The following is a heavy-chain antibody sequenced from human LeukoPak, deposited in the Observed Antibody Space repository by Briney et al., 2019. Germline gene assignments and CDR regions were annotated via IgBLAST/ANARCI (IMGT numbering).Heavy chain of an antibody. V-gene: IGHV3-53*01. Sequence: GGSLRLSCGASGFTVKNNYMNWVRQAPGKGLEWVSGIYGDGSTYYTKSVKGRFTISRDSSKNTLYLQMNSLRAEDTAVYYCAIGSYCSGDSCYPLFDYWGRGTLVTVSS. CDR1: GFTVKNNY. D-gene: IGHD2-15*01. CDR3: AIGSYCSGDSCYPLFDY. J-gene: IGHJ4*02. CDR2: IYGDGST.